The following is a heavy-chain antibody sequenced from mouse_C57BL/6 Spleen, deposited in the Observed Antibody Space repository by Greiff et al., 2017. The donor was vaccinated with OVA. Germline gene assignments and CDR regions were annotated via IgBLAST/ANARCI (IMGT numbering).Heavy chain of an antibody. D-gene: IGHD2-4*01. CDR1: GYTFTDYY. CDR2: IFPGSGST. Sequence: VKLMESGPELVKPGASVKISCKASGYTFTDYYINWVKQRPGQGLEWIGWIFPGSGSTYYNEKFQGKATLTVDKSSSTAYMLLRSLTSEDSAVYFCARGKYDCDGAWFAYWGQGTLVTVSA. V-gene: IGHV1-75*01. CDR3: ARGKYDCDGAWFAY. J-gene: IGHJ3*01.